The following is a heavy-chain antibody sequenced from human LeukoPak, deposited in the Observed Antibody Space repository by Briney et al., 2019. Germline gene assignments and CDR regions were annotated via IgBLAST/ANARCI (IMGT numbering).Heavy chain of an antibody. D-gene: IGHD4/OR15-4a*01. Sequence: GGALRLSCATSGFTFSDHYMDWVRQAPGKGLEWVSFIYSGTTHYSDSVKGRFTISRDNSKNTLYLQMNSLRAEDTAVYYCARRAGAYSHPYDYWGQGTLVTVSS. CDR3: ARRAGAYSHPYDY. J-gene: IGHJ4*02. CDR1: GFTFSDHY. V-gene: IGHV3-53*01. CDR2: IYSGTT.